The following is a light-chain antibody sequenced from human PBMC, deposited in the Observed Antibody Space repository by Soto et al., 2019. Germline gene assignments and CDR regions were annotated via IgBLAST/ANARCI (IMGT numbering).Light chain of an antibody. CDR1: NSDVGAHDL. Sequence: QSVLTQPASVSGSPGQSIAISCTGTNSDVGAHDLVSWYQHHPGKAPRLMIYAVYNRPSGVSDRFSGSKSGNTASLTISGLQAEDETDYYCFSYTSSGTYVFGTGTKVTVL. V-gene: IGLV2-14*01. J-gene: IGLJ1*01. CDR3: FSYTSSGTYV. CDR2: AVY.